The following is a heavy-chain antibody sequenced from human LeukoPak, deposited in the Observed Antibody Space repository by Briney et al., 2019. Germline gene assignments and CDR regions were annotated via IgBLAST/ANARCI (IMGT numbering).Heavy chain of an antibody. D-gene: IGHD1/OR15-1a*01. Sequence: GSLRLSCAASGFTFSSYAMSWVRQAPGKGLEWVSAISGSGGSTYYADSVKGRFTISRDNSKNTLYLQMNSLRAEDTAVYYCAKAREQLIGLDYWGQGTLVTVSS. V-gene: IGHV3-23*01. CDR2: ISGSGGST. J-gene: IGHJ4*02. CDR1: GFTFSSYA. CDR3: AKAREQLIGLDY.